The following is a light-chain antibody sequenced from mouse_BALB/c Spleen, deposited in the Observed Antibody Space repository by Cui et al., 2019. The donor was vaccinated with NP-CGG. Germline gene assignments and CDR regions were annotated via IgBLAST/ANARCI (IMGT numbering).Light chain of an antibody. J-gene: IGLJ1*01. CDR2: GTN. Sequence: QGVVCQESALTTSPGETVTLTCRSSTGAVTTSNYANWVQEKPDHLFTGLIGGTNNRAPGVPARFSGSLIGDKAALTITGAQTEDEAIYFCALWYSNHWVFGGGTKLTVL. CDR1: TGAVTTSNY. CDR3: ALWYSNHWV. V-gene: IGLV1*01.